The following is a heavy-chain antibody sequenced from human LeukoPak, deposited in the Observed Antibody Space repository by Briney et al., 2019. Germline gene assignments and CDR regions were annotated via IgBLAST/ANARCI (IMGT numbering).Heavy chain of an antibody. J-gene: IGHJ5*02. CDR3: ARDALNTFHIAAAGKNWFDP. D-gene: IGHD6-13*01. CDR1: GGTFSSYA. CDR2: IIPIFGTA. Sequence: GASVKVSCKASGGTFSSYAISWVRQAPGHGLEWMGRIIPIFGTANYAQKFQGRVTITTDESTSTAYMELSSLRSEDTAVYYCARDALNTFHIAAAGKNWFDPWGQGTLVTVSS. V-gene: IGHV1-69*05.